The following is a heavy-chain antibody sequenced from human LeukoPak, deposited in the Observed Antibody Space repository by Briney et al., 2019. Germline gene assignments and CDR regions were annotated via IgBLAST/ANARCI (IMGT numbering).Heavy chain of an antibody. CDR3: AKGLEVESRLDL. J-gene: IGHJ5*02. CDR1: GFSFSTYT. CDR2: ITGSGRT. V-gene: IGHV3-23*01. D-gene: IGHD1-1*01. Sequence: GGSLRLSCAASGFSFSTYTMYWVRQAPGKGLEWVSGITGSGRTYHADSVKDRFTISRDNSKDTLYMQMNSLRVGDAAMYYCAKGLEVESRLDLWGQGTLVTVSS.